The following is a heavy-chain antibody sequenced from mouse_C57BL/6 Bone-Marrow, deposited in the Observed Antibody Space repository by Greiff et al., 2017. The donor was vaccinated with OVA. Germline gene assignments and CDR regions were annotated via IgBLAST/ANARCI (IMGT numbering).Heavy chain of an antibody. Sequence: QVQLQQSGAELVKPGASVKLSCKASGYTFTSYWMHWVKQRPGQGLEWIGMIHPNGGSTNYNEKFKSKATLTVDKSSSTAYMQLSSLTSEDSAVYDGEQFNTTVVAHLGYWGQGTTLTVSS. V-gene: IGHV1-64*01. J-gene: IGHJ2*01. CDR1: GYTFTSYW. CDR3: EQFNTTVVAHLGY. D-gene: IGHD1-1*01. CDR2: IHPNGGST.